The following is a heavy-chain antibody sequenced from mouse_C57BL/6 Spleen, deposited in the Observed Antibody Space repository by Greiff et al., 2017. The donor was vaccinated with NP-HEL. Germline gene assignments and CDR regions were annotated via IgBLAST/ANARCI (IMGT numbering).Heavy chain of an antibody. CDR1: GYTFTDYY. Sequence: EVQLQQSGPELVKPGASVKISCKASGYTFTDYYMNWVKQSHGKSLEWIGDINPNNGGTSYNQKFKGKATLTVDKSSSTAYMELRSLTSEDSAVYYCARPGIDKDYWGQGTTLTVSS. V-gene: IGHV1-26*01. CDR3: ARPGIDKDY. J-gene: IGHJ2*01. CDR2: INPNNGGT.